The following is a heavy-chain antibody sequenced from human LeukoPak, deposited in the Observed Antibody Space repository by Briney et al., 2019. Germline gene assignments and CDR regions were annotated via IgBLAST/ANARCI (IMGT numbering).Heavy chain of an antibody. V-gene: IGHV3-23*01. Sequence: GGSLRLSCAASGFTFSNYDMIWVRQAPGKGLEWVSGVSYNGAETYYVDSVKGRFIISRDTSKNTLYLQMNSLRGEDTAEYDCAKRVRDGYNSPIDYWGQGTLVTVSS. CDR2: VSYNGAET. CDR1: GFTFSNYD. J-gene: IGHJ4*02. D-gene: IGHD5-24*01. CDR3: AKRVRDGYNSPIDY.